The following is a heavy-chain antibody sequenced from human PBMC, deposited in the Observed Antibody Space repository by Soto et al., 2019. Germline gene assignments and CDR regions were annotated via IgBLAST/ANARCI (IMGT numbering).Heavy chain of an antibody. CDR2: ISYDGSNK. V-gene: IGHV3-30*18. CDR3: AKGVPGIAVAGTGYFQH. CDR1: GFTFSSYG. J-gene: IGHJ1*01. Sequence: PGGSLRLSCAASGFTFSSYGMHWVRQAPGKGLEWVAVISYDGSNKYYADSVKGRFTISRDNSKNTLYLQMNSLRAEDTAVYYCAKGVPGIAVAGTGYFQHWGQGTLVTVSS. D-gene: IGHD6-19*01.